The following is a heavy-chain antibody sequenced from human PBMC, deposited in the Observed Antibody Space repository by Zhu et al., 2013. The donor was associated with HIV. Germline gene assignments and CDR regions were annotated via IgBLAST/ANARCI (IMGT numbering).Heavy chain of an antibody. CDR2: IIPIFGTA. Sequence: QVQLVQSGAEVKKPGSSVKVSCKASGGTFSSYAISWVRQAPGQGLEWMGGIIPIFGTANYAQKFQGRVTITADKSTSTAYMELSSLRSEDTAVYYCARGPIQLWLDYYYYGMDVWGQGTTVTVSS. J-gene: IGHJ6*02. CDR3: ARGPIQLWLDYYYYGMDV. V-gene: IGHV1-69*06. D-gene: IGHD5-18*01. CDR1: GGTFSSYA.